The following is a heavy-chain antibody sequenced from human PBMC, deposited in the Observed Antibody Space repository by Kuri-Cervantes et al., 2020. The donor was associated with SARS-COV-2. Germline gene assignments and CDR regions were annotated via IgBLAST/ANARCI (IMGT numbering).Heavy chain of an antibody. V-gene: IGHV4-30-4*08. D-gene: IGHD3-3*01. Sequence: SETLSLTCTVSGGSISSGDYYWSWIRQPPGKGLEWIGYIYCSGSTYYNPSLKSRVTISVDTSKNQFSLKLSSVTAADTAVYYCATHYDFWSAFDYWGQGTLVTVSS. CDR1: GGSISSGDYY. CDR3: ATHYDFWSAFDY. J-gene: IGHJ4*02. CDR2: IYCSGST.